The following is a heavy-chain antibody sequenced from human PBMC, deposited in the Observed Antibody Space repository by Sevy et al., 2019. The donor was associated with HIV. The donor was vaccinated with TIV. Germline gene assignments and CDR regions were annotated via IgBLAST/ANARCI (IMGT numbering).Heavy chain of an antibody. Sequence: GGSLRLSCAASGFTFSSHWMSWVRQAPGKGLEWVANIKQDGSDKYYVDSVKGRFTISRDNAKNSLYLQMNSLRAEDTAVYYCARATGGIGMDVWGQGTTVTVSS. J-gene: IGHJ6*02. V-gene: IGHV3-7*01. CDR1: GFTFSSHW. CDR2: IKQDGSDK. D-gene: IGHD6-13*01. CDR3: ARATGGIGMDV.